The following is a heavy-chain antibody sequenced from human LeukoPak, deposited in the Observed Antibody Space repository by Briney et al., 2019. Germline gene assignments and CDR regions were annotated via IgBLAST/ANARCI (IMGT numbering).Heavy chain of an antibody. CDR2: INPNSGGT. CDR1: GYIFPDYY. Sequence: ASVKVSCKGSGYIFPDYYIYWVRQAPGQGLEWMGRINPNSGGTNYAQKFQGRVTMTRDTSISTVYMELSRLRSDDTAVYYCARVPYASGSYSLYFDYWGQGTLVTVSS. V-gene: IGHV1-2*06. J-gene: IGHJ4*02. D-gene: IGHD3-10*01. CDR3: ARVPYASGSYSLYFDY.